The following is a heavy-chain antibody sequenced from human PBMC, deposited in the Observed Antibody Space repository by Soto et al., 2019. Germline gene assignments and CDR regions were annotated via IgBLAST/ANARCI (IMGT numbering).Heavy chain of an antibody. D-gene: IGHD2-2*01. CDR2: IRYGGSNK. CDR1: GFIFSSYD. V-gene: IGHV3-33*08. J-gene: IGHJ5*02. Sequence: QVQLVESGGGLVQPGGSLRLSCAASGFIFSSYDMHWVRQAPGKGLEWVAVIRYGGSNKYYADSVKGRFTISRDNSKNTRYMQMNSLRAEDTAVYYCARSAYPEGFDPWGQGTLVTVSS. CDR3: ARSAYPEGFDP.